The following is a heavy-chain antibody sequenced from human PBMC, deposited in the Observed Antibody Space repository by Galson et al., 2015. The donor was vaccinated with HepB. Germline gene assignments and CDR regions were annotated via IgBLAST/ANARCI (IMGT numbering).Heavy chain of an antibody. D-gene: IGHD2-15*01. CDR2: ISGSSGST. CDR3: AKDTMWYGSPDY. CDR1: GFTFSSYA. J-gene: IGHJ4*02. Sequence: SLRLSCAASGFTFSSYAMSWVRQAPGKGLEWVSAISGSSGSTYYADSVKGRFTISRDNSKNTLYLQMNSLRAEDTAVYYCAKDTMWYGSPDYWGQGTLVTVSS. V-gene: IGHV3-23*01.